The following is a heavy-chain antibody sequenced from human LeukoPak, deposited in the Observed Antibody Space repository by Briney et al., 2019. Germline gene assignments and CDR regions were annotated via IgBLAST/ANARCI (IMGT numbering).Heavy chain of an antibody. J-gene: IGHJ4*02. V-gene: IGHV4-34*01. Sequence: SETLSLTCAVYGGSFSGYYWSWIRQPPGKGLEWIGEINHSGSTTYNPSLKSRVTISVDTSKNQFSLKLTSVTAADTAVYYCARGRDSSWLPFDYWGQGTLVTVSS. CDR3: ARGRDSSWLPFDY. CDR1: GGSFSGYY. D-gene: IGHD6-13*01. CDR2: INHSGST.